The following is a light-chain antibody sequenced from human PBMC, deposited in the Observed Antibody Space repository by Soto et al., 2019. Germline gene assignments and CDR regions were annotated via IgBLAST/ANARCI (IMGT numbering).Light chain of an antibody. CDR1: QSVARNL. CDR2: DAI. CDR3: HQYASSPLT. V-gene: IGKV3-20*01. Sequence: EIVLTQSPGTLSLSPGERATLSCRASQSVARNLLAWFQQRPGQPPRLLIYDAIGRATGIPDRFSGSGSATDFTLTINRLEPEDFAVYYGHQYASSPLTFGQGTKLEIK. J-gene: IGKJ2*01.